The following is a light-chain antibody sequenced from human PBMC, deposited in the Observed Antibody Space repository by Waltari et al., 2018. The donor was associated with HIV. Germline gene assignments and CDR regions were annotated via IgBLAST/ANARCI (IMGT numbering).Light chain of an antibody. CDR1: SSDVGGYNS. Sequence: QSALTQPPSASGSLGQSVTISCTGTSSDVGGYNSVSWSQQHPGKTPKLMIYEVSKRPSGVPDRFSGSKSGNTASLTVSGLQAEDEADYYCTSYAGGNNVVFGGGTKLTVL. CDR3: TSYAGGNNVV. V-gene: IGLV2-8*01. J-gene: IGLJ2*01. CDR2: EVS.